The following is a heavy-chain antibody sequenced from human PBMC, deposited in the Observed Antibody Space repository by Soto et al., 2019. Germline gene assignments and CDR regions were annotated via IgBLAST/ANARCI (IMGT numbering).Heavy chain of an antibody. CDR2: IYYSGTT. D-gene: IGHD3-22*01. CDR1: GGSISSYY. CDR3: ARLGDSSGYYYWYFDY. J-gene: IGHJ4*02. V-gene: IGHV4-59*01. Sequence: NPSETLSLTCTVSGGSISSYYWSWIRQPPGKGLEWIGYIYYSGTTNYNPSLKSRVTISVDTSKNQFSLKLSSVTAADTAVYYCARLGDSSGYYYWYFDYWGQGTLVTVSS.